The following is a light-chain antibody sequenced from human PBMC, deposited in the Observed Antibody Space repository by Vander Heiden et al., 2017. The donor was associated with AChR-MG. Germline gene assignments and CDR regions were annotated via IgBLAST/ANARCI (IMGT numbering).Light chain of an antibody. V-gene: IGLV6-57*03. CDR1: GGSIASNS. J-gene: IGLJ2*01. CDR2: KYN. CDR3: QSYDGTNHGV. Sequence: NFVLTQRHSASESPGKTVTISCTRSGGSIASNSVQWSQQRPRSAPTTVIFKYNHRPSGVPDRFSSSIDSSSNSSSLINSGLKTEDEAGYYCQSYDGTNHGVFGGGTKLTVL.